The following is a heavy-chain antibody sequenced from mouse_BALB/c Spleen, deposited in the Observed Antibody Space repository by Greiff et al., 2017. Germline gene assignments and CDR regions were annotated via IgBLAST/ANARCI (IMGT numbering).Heavy chain of an antibody. Sequence: QVHVKQSGPGLVAPSQSLSITCTVSGFSLTSYGVHWVRQPPGKGLEWLGVIWAGGSTNYNSALMSRLSISKDNSKSQVFLKMNSLQTDDTARYYCARERDFYYAMDYWGQGTSVTVSS. J-gene: IGHJ4*01. CDR2: IWAGGST. CDR1: GFSLTSYG. V-gene: IGHV2-9*02. D-gene: IGHD3-3*01. CDR3: ARERDFYYAMDY.